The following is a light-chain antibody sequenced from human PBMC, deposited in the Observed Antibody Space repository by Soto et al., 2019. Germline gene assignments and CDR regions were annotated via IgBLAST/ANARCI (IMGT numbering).Light chain of an antibody. V-gene: IGLV3-25*02. CDR2: KDK. Sequence: SYELTQPPSVSVSPGQTARIASSGDALPKQYAYWYQQKPGQAPVLLIYKDKERPSGIPERFSGSSSGTTVTLTIGGVQAEDEADYYCQSSDRGDTYWVFGGGTKLTVL. CDR3: QSSDRGDTYWV. CDR1: ALPKQY. J-gene: IGLJ3*02.